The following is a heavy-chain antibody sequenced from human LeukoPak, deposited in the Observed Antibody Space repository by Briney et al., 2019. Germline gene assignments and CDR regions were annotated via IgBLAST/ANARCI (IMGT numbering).Heavy chain of an antibody. Sequence: GGSLRLSCAASGFTFSDYYMSWIRQAPGKGLEWVSYISGSGSTIYYADSVKGRFTISRDNAKNSLYLQMNSLRAEDTAVYYCARDHPKYIEDYANFFDYWGQGTLVTVSS. V-gene: IGHV3-11*01. CDR2: ISGSGSTI. CDR1: GFTFSDYY. CDR3: ARDHPKYIEDYANFFDY. J-gene: IGHJ4*02. D-gene: IGHD4-17*01.